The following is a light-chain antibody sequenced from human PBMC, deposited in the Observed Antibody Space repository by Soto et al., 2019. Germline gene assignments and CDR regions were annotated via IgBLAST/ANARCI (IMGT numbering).Light chain of an antibody. J-gene: IGLJ1*01. CDR1: SSNIGSNT. V-gene: IGLV1-44*01. CDR2: SNN. CDR3: AAWDDSLNGYV. Sequence: QYVLTQPPSASGTPGQRVTISCSGSSSNIGSNTVNWYQQLPGTAPKLLIYSNNQRPSGVPARFSGSKSGTSASLAISGLQSEDEADYYCAAWDDSLNGYVFGSGTKVTVL.